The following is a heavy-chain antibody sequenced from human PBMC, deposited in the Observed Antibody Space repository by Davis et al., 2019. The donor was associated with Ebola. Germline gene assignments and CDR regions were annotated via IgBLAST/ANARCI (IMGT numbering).Heavy chain of an antibody. CDR2: IYPGDSDT. CDR3: ARQANYYDSSTDY. CDR1: GYRFTTYW. Sequence: KVSCKGSGYRFTTYWIAWVRQMPGKGLEWMGIIYPGDSDTRYSPSFQGQVTISADKSISTAYLQWSSLKASDTAMYYCARQANYYDSSTDYWGQGTLVTVSS. D-gene: IGHD3-22*01. V-gene: IGHV5-51*01. J-gene: IGHJ4*02.